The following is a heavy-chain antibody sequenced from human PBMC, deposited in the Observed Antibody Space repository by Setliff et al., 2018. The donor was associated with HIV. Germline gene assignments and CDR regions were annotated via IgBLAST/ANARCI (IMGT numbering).Heavy chain of an antibody. D-gene: IGHD3-22*01. Sequence: GGSLRLSCAASGFIFDDYGMSWVRQAPGKGLEWVGFIRSKAYGGTTEYADSVKGRFTISRDNSKNTLYLQMNSLRPDDTAVYYCARDRYHYDSSESNAGFDYWGQGTRVTVSS. CDR2: IRSKAYGGTT. CDR1: GFIFDDYG. J-gene: IGHJ4*02. CDR3: ARDRYHYDSSESNAGFDY. V-gene: IGHV3-49*04.